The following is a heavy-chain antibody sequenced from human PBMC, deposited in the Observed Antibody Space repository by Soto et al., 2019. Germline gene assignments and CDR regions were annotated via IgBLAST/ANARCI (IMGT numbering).Heavy chain of an antibody. CDR3: ARGDSDSSGYPTLSDALDI. CDR2: IYYSGST. Sequence: QVQLQESGPGLVKPSQTLSLTCTVSGGSISSGGYYWSWIRQHPGKGLEWIGYIYYSGSTYYNPSLKSRVTISVDTAKNQFSRKLSSVTAADTAVYYCARGDSDSSGYPTLSDALDIWGQGTMVTVSS. V-gene: IGHV4-31*03. J-gene: IGHJ3*02. D-gene: IGHD3-22*01. CDR1: GGSISSGGYY.